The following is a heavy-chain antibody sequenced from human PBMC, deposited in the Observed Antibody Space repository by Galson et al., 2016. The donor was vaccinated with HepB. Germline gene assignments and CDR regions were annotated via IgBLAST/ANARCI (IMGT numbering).Heavy chain of an antibody. V-gene: IGHV4-4*02. D-gene: IGHD3-22*01. CDR1: GGSISRSTW. Sequence: SETLSLTCAVSGGSISRSTWRSWVRQIPGKGLEWIGQIYHSGTTNYNPSLKSRVTISVDKSNNQFSLNLRSVTAADTAVYYCARYYDNDYWYFDLWGRGTLVTVSS. CDR2: IYHSGTT. J-gene: IGHJ2*01. CDR3: ARYYDNDYWYFDL.